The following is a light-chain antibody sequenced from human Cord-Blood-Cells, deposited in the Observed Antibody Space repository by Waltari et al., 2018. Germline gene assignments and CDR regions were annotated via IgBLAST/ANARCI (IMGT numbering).Light chain of an antibody. CDR3: RQGTHPYS. V-gene: IGKV2-30*01. CDR1: QKLVYSDGNTY. J-gene: IGKJ2*03. Sequence: TQTPLSLRVSLGQRVSIACRSSQKLVYSDGNTYLNWFQQRPGQYPRRLIYKVSNRDSGVPDRVSGSGSGTDFTLKISSVEAEDVGVYYCRQGTHPYSFGQGTKLEIK. CDR2: KVS.